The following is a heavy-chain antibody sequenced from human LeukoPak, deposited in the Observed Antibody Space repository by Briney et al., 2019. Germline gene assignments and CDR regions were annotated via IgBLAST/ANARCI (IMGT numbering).Heavy chain of an antibody. D-gene: IGHD6-19*01. Sequence: PGGSLRLSCAASGFTFSSNGIHWVRQAPGKGLEWVAVISYDGSNKYYADSVKGRFTISRDNSKNTLYLQMNSLRAEDTAVYYCARDHYVSSGWDFDYWGQGTLVTVSS. V-gene: IGHV3-30*19. CDR2: ISYDGSNK. CDR3: ARDHYVSSGWDFDY. CDR1: GFTFSSNG. J-gene: IGHJ4*02.